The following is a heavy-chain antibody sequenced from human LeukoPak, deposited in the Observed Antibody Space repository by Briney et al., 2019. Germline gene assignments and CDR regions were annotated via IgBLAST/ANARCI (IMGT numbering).Heavy chain of an antibody. CDR2: ICYSGST. CDR1: GGSISSYY. V-gene: IGHV4-59*08. J-gene: IGHJ4*02. CDR3: ARHSGQLLSPADY. Sequence: PSETLSLTCTVSGGSISSYYWSWIRQPPGKGLEWIGYICYSGSTNYNPSLKSRVTISVDTSKNQFSLKLSSVTAADTAVYYCARHSGQLLSPADYWGQGTLVTVSS. D-gene: IGHD2-2*01.